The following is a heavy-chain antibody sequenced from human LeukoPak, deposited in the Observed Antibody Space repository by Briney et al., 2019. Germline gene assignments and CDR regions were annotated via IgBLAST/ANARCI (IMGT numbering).Heavy chain of an antibody. CDR3: ARGAKGGAYAFDI. CDR1: GFTFSSYS. CDR2: ISSSSSYI. D-gene: IGHD3-16*01. J-gene: IGHJ3*02. Sequence: GGSLRLSCAASGFTFSSYSMNWVRQAPGKGLEWVSSISSSSSYIYYAVSVKGRFTISRDNAKNSLYLQMNSLRAEDTAVYYCARGAKGGAYAFDIWGQGTMVSVSS. V-gene: IGHV3-21*01.